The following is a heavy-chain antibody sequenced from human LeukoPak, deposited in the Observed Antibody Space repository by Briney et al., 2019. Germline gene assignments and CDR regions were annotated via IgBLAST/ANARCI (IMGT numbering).Heavy chain of an antibody. CDR2: INWNGGST. D-gene: IGHD1-26*01. Sequence: RTGGSLRLSCAASGFTFDDYGMSWVRQAPGKGLEWGSGINWNGGSTGYADSVKGRFTISRDNAKNSLYLKMNSLRAEDTALYYCAKSLLGIAFDIWGQGTMVTVSS. J-gene: IGHJ3*02. CDR3: AKSLLGIAFDI. CDR1: GFTFDDYG. V-gene: IGHV3-20*04.